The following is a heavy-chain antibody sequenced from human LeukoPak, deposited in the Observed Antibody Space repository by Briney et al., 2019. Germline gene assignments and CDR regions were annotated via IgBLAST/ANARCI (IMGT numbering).Heavy chain of an antibody. J-gene: IGHJ4*02. CDR2: INHVGST. CDR1: SESFTAYY. CDR3: ARGQGWPPHFDF. D-gene: IGHD5-24*01. Sequence: SETLSLTCAASSESFTAYYWSWIRQSPEKGLEWIGHINHVGSTNYNPSLRSRVTLSVDTSNCQFSLEVKSVTAADTATYYCARGQGWPPHFDFWGQGALVTVSS. V-gene: IGHV4-34*01.